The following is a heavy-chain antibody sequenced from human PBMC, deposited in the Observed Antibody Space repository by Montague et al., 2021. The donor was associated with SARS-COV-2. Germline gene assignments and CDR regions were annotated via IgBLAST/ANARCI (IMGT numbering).Heavy chain of an antibody. V-gene: IGHV4-34*01. CDR1: GGSLSGYY. Sequence: SETLSLTCAVYGGSLSGYYWSWIRQPPGKGLEWIGEINHSGSTNYNPSLKSRVTISVDTSKNQFSLKLSSVTAADTVVYYCARGYQLRFLEWSSRQSTFDYWGQGALVTVSS. J-gene: IGHJ4*02. CDR2: INHSGST. D-gene: IGHD3-3*01. CDR3: ARGYQLRFLEWSSRQSTFDY.